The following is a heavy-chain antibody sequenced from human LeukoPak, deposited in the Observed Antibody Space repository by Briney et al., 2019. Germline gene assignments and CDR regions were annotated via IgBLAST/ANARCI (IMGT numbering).Heavy chain of an antibody. V-gene: IGHV3-23*01. CDR3: AKDRVAVAGSYYFDY. D-gene: IGHD6-19*01. J-gene: IGHJ4*02. CDR1: GFTFSNYG. CDR2: ISGDSRAI. Sequence: RTGGSLRLSCVASGFTFSNYGMSWVRQAPGKGLEWVSGISGDSRAIDYAAPVKGRFTMSRDNSRNTVYLQMNSLRADDTAVYFCAKDRVAVAGSYYFDYWGQGTLVTVSS.